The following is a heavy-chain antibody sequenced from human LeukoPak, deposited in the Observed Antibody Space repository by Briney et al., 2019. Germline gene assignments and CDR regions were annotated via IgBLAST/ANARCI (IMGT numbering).Heavy chain of an antibody. V-gene: IGHV3-66*01. CDR2: IYTGGST. CDR1: GFTVNNNY. J-gene: IGHJ4*02. CDR3: ARGEKGHDY. Sequence: GGSLRLSCAASGFTVNNNYMSRVRQAPGKGLEWVSVIYTGGSTYYADSVKGRFTISRDSSKNTVYFQMNSLRAEDTAVYYCARGEKGHDYWGQGTLVTVSS.